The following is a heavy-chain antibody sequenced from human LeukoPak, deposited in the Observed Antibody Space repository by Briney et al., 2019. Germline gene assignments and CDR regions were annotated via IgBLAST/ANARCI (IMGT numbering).Heavy chain of an antibody. CDR2: IYSGGST. D-gene: IGHD3-9*01. J-gene: IGHJ4*02. CDR1: GFTVSSNY. V-gene: IGHV3-66*02. Sequence: PGGSLRLSCAASGFTVSSNYMSWVRQAPGKGLEWVSVIYSGGSTYYADSVKGRFTISRANSKNTLYLQMNSLRAEDTAVYYCVGYFDWLLADYWGQGTLVTVSS. CDR3: VGYFDWLLADY.